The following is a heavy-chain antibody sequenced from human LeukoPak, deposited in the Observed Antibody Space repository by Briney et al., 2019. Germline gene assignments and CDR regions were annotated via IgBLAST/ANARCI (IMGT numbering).Heavy chain of an antibody. V-gene: IGHV3-53*01. Sequence: GGSLRLSCAASGFTFSNAWMSWVRQAPGRGLEWVSVICSGGSTYYADSVKGRFTISRDNSKNTVSLQMNGLRAEDTAVYYCARGADRWNYFDYWGQGTLVTVSS. J-gene: IGHJ4*02. CDR2: ICSGGST. CDR1: GFTFSNAW. D-gene: IGHD4-23*01. CDR3: ARGADRWNYFDY.